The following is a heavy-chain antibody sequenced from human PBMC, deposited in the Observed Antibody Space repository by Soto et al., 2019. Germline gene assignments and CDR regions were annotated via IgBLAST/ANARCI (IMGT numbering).Heavy chain of an antibody. V-gene: IGHV3-23*01. D-gene: IGHD6-19*01. J-gene: IGHJ4*02. CDR1: GFTFSSYA. CDR2: ISGSGGST. Sequence: EVQLLESGGGLVQPGGSLRLSCAASGFTFSSYAMSWVRQAPGKGLEWVSAISGSGGSTYYADSVKGRFTISRDNSKNTLYLQMNSLSAEDTAVYYCATPAYPQWLAKYYFDYWGQGTLVTVSS. CDR3: ATPAYPQWLAKYYFDY.